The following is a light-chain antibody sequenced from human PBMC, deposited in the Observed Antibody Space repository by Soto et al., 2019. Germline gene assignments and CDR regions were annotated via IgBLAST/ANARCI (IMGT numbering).Light chain of an antibody. V-gene: IGKV1-12*01. J-gene: IGKJ1*01. CDR2: AAS. CDR1: QEISSW. Sequence: DIRMTGSPSSLSASVGDRVTITCQASQEISSWLAWYQQKPGKAPRLLIHAASTLQSGVPSRFSGSGSGTDFTLTISSLQPEDFATYYCQHANSVLGTFGQGNKGDIK. CDR3: QHANSVLGT.